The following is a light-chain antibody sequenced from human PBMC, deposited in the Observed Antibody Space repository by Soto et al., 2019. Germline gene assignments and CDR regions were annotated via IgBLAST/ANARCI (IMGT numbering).Light chain of an antibody. CDR3: QQQGTSPIT. CDR1: QSISKW. V-gene: IGKV1-5*01. J-gene: IGKJ5*01. CDR2: DAS. Sequence: DIQMTQSPSTLSASVGDRVTMTCRASQSISKWLAWYQQKPGTAHKLLIYDASNLESGVPSRFRGSGSGTVGTITISRLETEDGEVDDCQQQGTSPITFGQGTRLEIK.